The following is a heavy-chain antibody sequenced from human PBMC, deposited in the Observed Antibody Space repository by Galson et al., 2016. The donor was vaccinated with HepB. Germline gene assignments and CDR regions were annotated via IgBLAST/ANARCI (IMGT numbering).Heavy chain of an antibody. Sequence: SLRLSCAASGVTVSSNYMTWIRQAPGKGLEWVSVIFSGGYTYYSDSVKGRLTSSRDNSNNVLYLEMNSLRVEDTAVYYCARETIVEDLWGQGTLVTVSS. V-gene: IGHV3-53*01. CDR1: GVTVSSNY. D-gene: IGHD1-26*01. J-gene: IGHJ5*02. CDR2: IFSGGYT. CDR3: ARETIVEDL.